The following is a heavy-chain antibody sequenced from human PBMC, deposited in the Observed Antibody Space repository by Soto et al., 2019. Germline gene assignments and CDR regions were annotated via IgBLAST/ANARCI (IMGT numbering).Heavy chain of an antibody. CDR2: ITSTSSAI. CDR3: ARGRTIAAGVNYFEY. D-gene: IGHD6-13*01. CDR1: GFPFSFYS. V-gene: IGHV3-48*01. Sequence: GGSLRLSCAASGFPFSFYSMNWVRQAPGKGLEWISYITSTSSAINYADSVRGRFTISRDNARNSLFLQMNSLRAEDTAVYYCARGRTIAAGVNYFEYWGQGSLVTVAS. J-gene: IGHJ4*02.